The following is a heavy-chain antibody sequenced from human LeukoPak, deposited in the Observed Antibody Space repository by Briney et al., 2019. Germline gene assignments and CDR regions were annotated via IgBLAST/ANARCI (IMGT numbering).Heavy chain of an antibody. J-gene: IGHJ4*02. V-gene: IGHV3-23*01. Sequence: GGSLRLSCTASGFTFNNYAMTWVRQAPGKGLEWVSAITGSGASTNYADSVKGRFTISRDNSKNTLYLQMNSLRAEDTAVYYCAKMYYDILTGYYGYWGQGTLVTVSS. CDR1: GFTFNNYA. CDR2: ITGSGAST. D-gene: IGHD3-9*01. CDR3: AKMYYDILTGYYGY.